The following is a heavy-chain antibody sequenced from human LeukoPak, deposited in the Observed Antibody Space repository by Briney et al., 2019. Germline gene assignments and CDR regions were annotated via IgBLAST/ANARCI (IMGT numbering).Heavy chain of an antibody. CDR2: IKSKTDGGTT. V-gene: IGHV3-15*01. CDR3: TTDRRGHPYYYGSGSYYDY. Sequence: GGSLRLSCAASGFTFSNAWMSWVRQAPGKGLEWVGRIKSKTDGGTTDYAAPVKGRFTISRDDSKNTLYLQMNSLRTEDTAVYYCTTDRRGHPYYYGSGSYYDYWGQGTLVTVSS. D-gene: IGHD3-10*01. J-gene: IGHJ4*02. CDR1: GFTFSNAW.